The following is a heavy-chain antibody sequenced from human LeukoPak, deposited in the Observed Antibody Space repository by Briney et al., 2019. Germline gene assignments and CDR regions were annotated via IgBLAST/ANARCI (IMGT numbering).Heavy chain of an antibody. D-gene: IGHD5-18*01. CDR3: ATVKQTDTAMVRGAFDI. CDR1: GFTFSGYY. J-gene: IGHJ3*02. Sequence: GGSLRLSCAASGFTFSGYYMSWIRQAPGKGLEWVSYISSSGSTIYYADSVKGRFTISRDNAKNSLYLQMNSLRAEDTAVYYCATVKQTDTAMVRGAFDIWGQGTMVTVSS. CDR2: ISSSGSTI. V-gene: IGHV3-11*04.